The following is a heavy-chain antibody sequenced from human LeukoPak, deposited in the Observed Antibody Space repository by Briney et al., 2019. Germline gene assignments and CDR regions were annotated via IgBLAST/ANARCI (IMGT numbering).Heavy chain of an antibody. V-gene: IGHV4-61*02. CDR3: ARYYDSSGYFYYFDY. J-gene: IGHJ4*02. Sequence: PSETLSLTCTVSGGSISSGNYSWSWIRQPAGKGLEWIGRIYTSGSTNYNPSLKSRVTISIDTSKNQFSLKLSSVTAADTAVYYCARYYDSSGYFYYFDYWGQGTLVTVSS. CDR1: GGSISSGNYS. CDR2: IYTSGST. D-gene: IGHD3-22*01.